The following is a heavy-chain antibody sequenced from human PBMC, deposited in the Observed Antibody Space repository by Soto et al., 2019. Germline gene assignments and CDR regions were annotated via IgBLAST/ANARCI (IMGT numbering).Heavy chain of an antibody. Sequence: PGGSLRLSCAASGFTFSSYGMHWVRQAPGKGLEWVAVIWYDGSNKYYADSVKGRFTISRDNSKNTLYLQMNSLRAEDTAVYYCARVISSSSRLSPVHYYMDVWGKGTTVTVSS. J-gene: IGHJ6*03. CDR1: GFTFSSYG. CDR2: IWYDGSNK. CDR3: ARVISSSSRLSPVHYYMDV. D-gene: IGHD6-6*01. V-gene: IGHV3-33*01.